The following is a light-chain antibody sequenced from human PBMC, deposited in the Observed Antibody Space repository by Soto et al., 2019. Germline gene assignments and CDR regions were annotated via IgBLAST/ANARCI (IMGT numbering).Light chain of an antibody. Sequence: DIVMTQSPLSLPVTPGEPASISCRSSQSLLHRNGFNYLDWYLQKPGQSPQLLIYLGSTRASGVPDRFSGSGSGTDFTLKISRVEAEDVGVYYCMQALQTGWTFGQGTKVEIK. CDR1: QSLLHRNGFNY. CDR2: LGS. J-gene: IGKJ1*01. V-gene: IGKV2-28*01. CDR3: MQALQTGWT.